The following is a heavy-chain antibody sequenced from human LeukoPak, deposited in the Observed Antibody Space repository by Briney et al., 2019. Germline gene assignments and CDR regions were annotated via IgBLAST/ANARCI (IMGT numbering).Heavy chain of an antibody. Sequence: SETLSLTCSVSGYDISSGYYWGWIRQAPGKGLEWIGTIYYSGTTYYNPSLKSRVIILVDISKNQFSLNLSSVTAADTALYFCARIRYTGSSRVDYWGQGILVTV. CDR3: ARIRYTGSSRVDY. J-gene: IGHJ4*02. CDR2: IYYSGTT. D-gene: IGHD1-26*01. CDR1: GYDISSGYY. V-gene: IGHV4-38-2*01.